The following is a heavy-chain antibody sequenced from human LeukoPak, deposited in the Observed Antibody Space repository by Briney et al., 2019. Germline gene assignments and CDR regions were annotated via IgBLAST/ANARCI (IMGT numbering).Heavy chain of an antibody. J-gene: IGHJ4*02. Sequence: PGGSLRLSCAASGFTFRNYGMHWVRQAPGTGLEWVALILDDGSNQYYADSVKGRFTISRDNAKNTLYLQMYSLRAEDTDVYYCASLRQGSGTYYIDYWGQGTLVTVSS. CDR2: ILDDGSNQ. V-gene: IGHV3-30*03. CDR3: ASLRQGSGTYYIDY. D-gene: IGHD3-10*01. CDR1: GFTFRNYG.